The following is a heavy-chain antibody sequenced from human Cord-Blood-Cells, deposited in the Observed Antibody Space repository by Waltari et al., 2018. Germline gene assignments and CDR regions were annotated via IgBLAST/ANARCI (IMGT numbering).Heavy chain of an antibody. V-gene: IGHV4-34*01. Sequence: QVQLQQWGAGLLKPSATLSLTCAVYGGSFSGYYWSWFRQPPGKGLEWIGEINHSGSTNYNPSLKSRVTISVDTSKNQFSLKLSSVTAADTAVYYCARLPTPTRIAVAGRDYWGQGTLVTVSS. CDR2: INHSGST. CDR3: ARLPTPTRIAVAGRDY. D-gene: IGHD6-19*01. CDR1: GGSFSGYY. J-gene: IGHJ4*02.